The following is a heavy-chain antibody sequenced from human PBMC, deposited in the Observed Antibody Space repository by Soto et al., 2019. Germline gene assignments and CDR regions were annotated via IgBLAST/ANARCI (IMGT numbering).Heavy chain of an antibody. J-gene: IGHJ5*02. V-gene: IGHV4-4*02. CDR1: GGSISSSNW. Sequence: SETLSLTCAVSGGSISSSNWWSWVRQPPGKGLEWIGEIYYSGSTNYNPSLKSRVTISVDKSKNQFSLKLSSVTAADTAVYYCARVSDIAVAGTWWFDPWGQGTLVTVS. D-gene: IGHD6-19*01. CDR2: IYYSGST. CDR3: ARVSDIAVAGTWWFDP.